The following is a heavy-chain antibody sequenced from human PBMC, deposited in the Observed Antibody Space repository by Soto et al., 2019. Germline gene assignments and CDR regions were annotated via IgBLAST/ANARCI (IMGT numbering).Heavy chain of an antibody. D-gene: IGHD3-10*01. V-gene: IGHV4-59*08. Sequence: QVQLQESGPGLVKPSETLSLTCTVSGGSISSYYWSWIRQPPGKGLEWIGYIYYSGSTNYNPSLKMRIAISVDTSKNHASPKLSSVTAADTAVYYCASRYGSSFDIWGQGTKVTVSS. CDR2: IYYSGST. CDR3: ASRYGSSFDI. CDR1: GGSISSYY. J-gene: IGHJ3*02.